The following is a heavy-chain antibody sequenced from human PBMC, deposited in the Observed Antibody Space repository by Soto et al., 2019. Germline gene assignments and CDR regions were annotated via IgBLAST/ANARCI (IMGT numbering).Heavy chain of an antibody. CDR1: GFTFSTST. Sequence: EVQLVESGGGLVKPGGPLRLSCTGSGFTFSTSTMSWVRQAPGEGLEWVSSISSSSSYIYQADSLKGRFTISRDNAKNSVYLQMSSLSAEDTAVYYCARDLGELPAFWGRGTLVTVSS. V-gene: IGHV3-21*01. CDR2: ISSSSSYI. J-gene: IGHJ4*02. CDR3: ARDLGELPAF. D-gene: IGHD3-10*01.